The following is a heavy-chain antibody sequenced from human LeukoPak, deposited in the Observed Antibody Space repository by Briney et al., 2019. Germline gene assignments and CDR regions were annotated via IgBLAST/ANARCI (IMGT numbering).Heavy chain of an antibody. CDR1: GFTFSSYW. J-gene: IGHJ4*02. Sequence: PGGSLRLSCAASGFTFSSYWMHWVRQAPGKGLVWVSRINSDGSSTSYAVSVKGRFTISRDNAKNTLYLQMNSLRAEDTAVYYCARKGYCSGGSCYSTYFDYWGQGTLVTVSS. CDR2: INSDGSST. V-gene: IGHV3-74*01. CDR3: ARKGYCSGGSCYSTYFDY. D-gene: IGHD2-15*01.